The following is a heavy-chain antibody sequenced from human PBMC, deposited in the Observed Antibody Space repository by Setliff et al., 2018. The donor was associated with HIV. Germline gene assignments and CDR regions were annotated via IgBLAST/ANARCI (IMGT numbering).Heavy chain of an antibody. V-gene: IGHV5-51*01. CDR3: AREHRLCSGERCVLPDY. CDR2: IYPGDSDV. D-gene: IGHD2-15*01. CDR1: GYTFTNHW. J-gene: IGHJ4*02. Sequence: ESLKTSCQASGYTFTNHWIGWVRQMPGEGLEWMAIIYPGDSDVRYNPSFQGQVTVSVDKSINTAYLQWSSLKASDTATYYCAREHRLCSGERCVLPDYWGQGTLVTVSS.